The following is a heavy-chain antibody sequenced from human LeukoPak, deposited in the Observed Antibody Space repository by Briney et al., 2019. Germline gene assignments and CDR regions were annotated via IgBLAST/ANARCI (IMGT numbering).Heavy chain of an antibody. V-gene: IGHV3-21*01. CDR1: GFTFSSYS. D-gene: IGHD2-8*01. J-gene: IGHJ6*03. CDR3: AKDRCSNGVGCYYYYMDV. Sequence: GGSLRLSCAASGFTFSSYSMNWVRQAPGKGLEWVSSISSSSSYIYYADSVKGRFTISRDNAKNSLYLQMNSLRAEDTAVYYCAKDRCSNGVGCYYYYMDVWGKGTTVTISS. CDR2: ISSSSSYI.